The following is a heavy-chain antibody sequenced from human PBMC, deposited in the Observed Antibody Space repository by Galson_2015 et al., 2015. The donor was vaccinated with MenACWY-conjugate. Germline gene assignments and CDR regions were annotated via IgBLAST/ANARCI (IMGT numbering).Heavy chain of an antibody. J-gene: IGHJ4*02. V-gene: IGHV3-74*01. CDR2: INSDGRST. CDR1: GFTFSTYW. Sequence: SLRLSCAASGFTFSTYWMRWVRQAPGKGLVWVSRINSDGRSTSYADSVKGRFTISRDNAKNTLYLQMNSLRAEDTAVYYCARLDLNYRTTSHFDYWGQGTLVTVSS. CDR3: ARLDLNYRTTSHFDY. D-gene: IGHD2/OR15-2a*01.